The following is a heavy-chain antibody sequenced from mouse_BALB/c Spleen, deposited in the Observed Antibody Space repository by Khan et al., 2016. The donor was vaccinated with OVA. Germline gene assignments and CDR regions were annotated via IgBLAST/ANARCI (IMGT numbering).Heavy chain of an antibody. CDR2: ISTGGHYT. CDR1: GFTFSTYG. CDR3: ARRAYYYDSEGFAY. D-gene: IGHD1-1*01. V-gene: IGHV5-6*01. J-gene: IGHJ3*01. Sequence: EVELVESGGDVVKPGGSLKLSCAASGFTFSTYGMSWVRQTPDKRLEWVATISTGGHYTYYPDTVKGRFTISRDNAKKTLYLQMSSLKSKATAMFYCARRAYYYDSEGFAYWGQGTLVTVSA.